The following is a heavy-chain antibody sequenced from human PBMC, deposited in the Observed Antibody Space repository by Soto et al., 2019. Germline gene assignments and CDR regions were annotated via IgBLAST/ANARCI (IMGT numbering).Heavy chain of an antibody. Sequence: GSLRLSCAASGFTFSSYSMNWVRQAPGKGLEWVSSIGGSGGYIYYADSVKGRFTISRDNTKNSLYLQMNSLRAEATALYYCSRVGVVISPLNGFDPWGQGTLVTVSS. CDR1: GFTFSSYS. CDR2: IGGSGGYI. D-gene: IGHD3-3*01. CDR3: SRVGVVISPLNGFDP. V-gene: IGHV3-21*01. J-gene: IGHJ5*02.